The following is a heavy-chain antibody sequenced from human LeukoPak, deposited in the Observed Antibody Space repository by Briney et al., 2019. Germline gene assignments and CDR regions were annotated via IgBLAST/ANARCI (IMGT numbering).Heavy chain of an antibody. J-gene: IGHJ4*02. CDR2: IDEYGTTI. V-gene: IGHV3-74*01. D-gene: IGHD2-15*01. CDR3: ATDLGGRQDY. Sequence: PGGSLRLSSAASGFTFSRYWMHWVRQAPGKGLVWVSRIDEYGTTINYADSVKGRFTISRNNAGDTLFLQMNSLRAEDTGVYYCATDLGGRQDYWGQGTLVTVSS. CDR1: GFTFSRYW.